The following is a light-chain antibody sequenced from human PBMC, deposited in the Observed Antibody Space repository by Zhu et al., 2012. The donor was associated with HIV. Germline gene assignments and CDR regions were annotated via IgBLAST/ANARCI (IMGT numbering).Light chain of an antibody. V-gene: IGKV3D-20*02. CDR2: GAS. J-gene: IGKJ4*01. CDR3: QQRSNWPLT. Sequence: EVVLTQSPDTLSLSPGDRATLACRASQSVSSNYLIWYQQKPGQAPRPLIYGASDRASGVPDRFSGSGSETDFTLTISSLEPEDFALYYCQQRSNWPLTFGGGTKVEIK. CDR1: QSVSSNY.